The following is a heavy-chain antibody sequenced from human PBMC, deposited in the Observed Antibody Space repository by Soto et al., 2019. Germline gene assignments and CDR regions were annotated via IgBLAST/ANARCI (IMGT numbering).Heavy chain of an antibody. Sequence: GGSLSLSCASPGFMFRSYAMHWVRQAPGKGLEWVAGIWYDGSTKYYGDSVKGRYSISRDNSKNMLDLQMNSLRAEDTAVYYCARVASSSSWHIPHFDQWGQGTLVTVSS. CDR2: IWYDGSTK. J-gene: IGHJ4*02. D-gene: IGHD6-13*01. CDR1: GFMFRSYA. CDR3: ARVASSSSWHIPHFDQ. V-gene: IGHV3-33*01.